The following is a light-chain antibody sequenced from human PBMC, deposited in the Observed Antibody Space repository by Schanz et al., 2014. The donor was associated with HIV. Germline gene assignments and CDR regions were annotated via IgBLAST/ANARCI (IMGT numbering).Light chain of an antibody. Sequence: QSALTQPASVSGSPGQSITISCTGTSSNVGGYDYVSWYQQHPGKAPKLIIYDVSNRPSGISYRFSGSKSGNTASLTISGLRAEDEADYYCSSYTSSSTLDYVFGTGTKLTVL. CDR3: SSYTSSSTLDYV. J-gene: IGLJ1*01. CDR2: DVS. CDR1: SSNVGGYDY. V-gene: IGLV2-14*03.